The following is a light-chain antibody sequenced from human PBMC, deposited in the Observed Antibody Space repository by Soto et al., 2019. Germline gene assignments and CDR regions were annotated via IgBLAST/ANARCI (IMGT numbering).Light chain of an antibody. CDR3: QQYSSLPHT. J-gene: IGKJ2*01. CDR1: QFISQW. CDR2: KAS. Sequence: DIQMAQSPSTLSASVGDRVTITCRASQFISQWLAWYQQKPGNAPKLLIHKASTLESGVSSRFSGTTSGSEFTLTITSLQPDDFATYYCQQYSSLPHTFGQGTKVEI. V-gene: IGKV1-5*03.